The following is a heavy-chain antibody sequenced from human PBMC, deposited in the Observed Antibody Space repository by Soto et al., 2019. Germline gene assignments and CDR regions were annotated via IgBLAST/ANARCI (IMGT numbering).Heavy chain of an antibody. CDR2: ISRDGGTK. J-gene: IGHJ4*02. V-gene: IGHV3-30*03. CDR3: TGEVASGY. CDR1: GFTVSTYG. D-gene: IGHD2-8*02. Sequence: QVQLVESGGGVVQPGRSLRLSCAVSGFTVSTYGMHWVRQAPGKGLEWVAVISRDGGTKYYADSVKGRFTISRDNYRNTLFLEMNSLRSDDIEVYYCTGEVASGYWGQGTLVNVCS.